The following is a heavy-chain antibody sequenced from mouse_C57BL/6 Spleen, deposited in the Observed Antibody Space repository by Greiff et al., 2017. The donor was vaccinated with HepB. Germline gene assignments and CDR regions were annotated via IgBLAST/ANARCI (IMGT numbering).Heavy chain of an antibody. CDR3: ARVDYYGSSYEEYWYFDV. CDR2: IYPRDGST. Sequence: QVQLKESDAELVKPGASVKISCKVSGYTFTDHTIHWMKQRPEQGLEWIGYIYPRDGSTKYNEKFKGKATLTADKSSSTAYMQLNSLTSEDSAVYFCARVDYYGSSYEEYWYFDVWGTGTTVTVSS. J-gene: IGHJ1*03. D-gene: IGHD1-1*01. V-gene: IGHV1-78*01. CDR1: GYTFTDHT.